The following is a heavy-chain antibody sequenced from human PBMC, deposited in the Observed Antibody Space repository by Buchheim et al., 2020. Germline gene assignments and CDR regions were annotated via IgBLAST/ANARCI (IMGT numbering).Heavy chain of an antibody. CDR3: ARDLEDGFNKAPYGMDV. D-gene: IGHD5-24*01. J-gene: IGHJ6*02. V-gene: IGHV1-69*08. CDR1: GGTFSSYT. Sequence: QVQLVQSGAEVKKPGSSVKVSCKASGGTFSSYTISWVRQAPGQGLEWMGRIIPILGIANYAQKFQGRVTITADKSTSTAYVGLSSLRSEDTAVYYCARDLEDGFNKAPYGMDVWGQGTT. CDR2: IIPILGIA.